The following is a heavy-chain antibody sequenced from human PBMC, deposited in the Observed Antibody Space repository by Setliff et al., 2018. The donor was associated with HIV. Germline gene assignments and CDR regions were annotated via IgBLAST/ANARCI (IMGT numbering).Heavy chain of an antibody. CDR2: IKSKTDGGTT. CDR1: GFTFSNAW. Sequence: PGGSLSLSCAASGFTFSNAWLSGARQAPGKGLEWVGRIKSKTDGGTTDYASPVKDRFTSSRDDSKNTLYLQMNSMKTEDTAVYYCATGKPFDMWGQGTMVTVSS. V-gene: IGHV3-15*01. CDR3: ATGKPFDM. J-gene: IGHJ3*02.